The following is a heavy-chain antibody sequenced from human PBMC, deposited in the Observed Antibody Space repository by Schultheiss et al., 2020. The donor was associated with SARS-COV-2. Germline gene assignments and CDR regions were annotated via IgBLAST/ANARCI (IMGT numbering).Heavy chain of an antibody. CDR2: ISYDGSNK. Sequence: GGSLRLSCAASGFTFSSYGMHWVRQAPGKGLEWVAVISYDGSNKYYADSVKGRFTISRDNSKNTLYLQMNSLRAEDTAVYYCARGGGGGYYLHFDYWGQGTLVTVSS. CDR3: ARGGGGGYYLHFDY. J-gene: IGHJ4*02. V-gene: IGHV3-30*03. D-gene: IGHD1-26*01. CDR1: GFTFSSYG.